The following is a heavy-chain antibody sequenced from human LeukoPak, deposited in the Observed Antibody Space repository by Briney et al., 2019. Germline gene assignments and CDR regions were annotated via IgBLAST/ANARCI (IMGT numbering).Heavy chain of an antibody. Sequence: PGGSLRLSCAASGFTFSSYAMSWDRQAPGKGLEWVSGIIDSGESTYYANFAKGRFTISRDNSNNTLYLQMNSLRAEDTAVYYCAKLGGQELHNYYVAVCGKGTTVAVSS. CDR1: GFTFSSYA. J-gene: IGHJ6*03. V-gene: IGHV3-23*01. CDR3: AKLGGQELHNYYVAV. D-gene: IGHD3-16*01. CDR2: IIDSGEST.